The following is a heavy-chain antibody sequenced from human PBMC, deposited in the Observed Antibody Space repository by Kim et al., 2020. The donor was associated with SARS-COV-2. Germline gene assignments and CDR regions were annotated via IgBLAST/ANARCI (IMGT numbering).Heavy chain of an antibody. J-gene: IGHJ2*01. D-gene: IGHD5-12*01. V-gene: IGHV1-69*01. Sequence: QGRVTITADESTSTAYMELSSLRSEDTAVYYCAREGGGYSGYERYWYFDLWGRGTLVTVSS. CDR3: AREGGGYSGYERYWYFDL.